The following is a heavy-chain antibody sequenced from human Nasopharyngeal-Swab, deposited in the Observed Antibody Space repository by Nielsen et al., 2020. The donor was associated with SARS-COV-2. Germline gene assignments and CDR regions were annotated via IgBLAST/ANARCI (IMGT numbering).Heavy chain of an antibody. CDR3: ARGPVMAYCGGDCYSEVILPGFDY. Sequence: SETLSLTCAVYGGSFSGYYWSWIRQPPGKGLEWIGEINHSGSTNYNPSLKSRVTISVDTSKNQFSLKLSSVTAADTALYYCARGPVMAYCGGDCYSEVILPGFDYWGQGTLVTVSS. J-gene: IGHJ4*02. V-gene: IGHV4-34*01. D-gene: IGHD2-21*02. CDR2: INHSGST. CDR1: GGSFSGYY.